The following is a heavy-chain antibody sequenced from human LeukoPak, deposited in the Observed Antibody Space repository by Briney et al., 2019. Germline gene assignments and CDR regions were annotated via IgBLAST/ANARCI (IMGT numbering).Heavy chain of an antibody. Sequence: PGGSLRLSCAASGFTFSSYWMSWVRQAPGKGLEWVANIKQDGSEKYYVDSVKGRFTISRDNAKNSLYLQMNSLRAEDTAVYYCARDLSTMVRGVIIGYWGQGTLVTVSS. J-gene: IGHJ4*02. V-gene: IGHV3-7*01. CDR1: GFTFSSYW. CDR2: IKQDGSEK. CDR3: ARDLSTMVRGVIIGY. D-gene: IGHD3-10*01.